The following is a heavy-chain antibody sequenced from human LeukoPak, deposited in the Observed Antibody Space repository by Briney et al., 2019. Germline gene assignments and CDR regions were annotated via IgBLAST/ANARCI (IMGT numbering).Heavy chain of an antibody. CDR1: GYTFTGYY. D-gene: IGHD6-19*01. CDR3: AAVAGLGNALDI. V-gene: IGHV1-2*02. Sequence: ASVKVSCKASGYTFTGYYMHWVRQAPGQGLEWMGWINPNSGGTNYAQKFQGRVTMTRDTSISTAYMELSRLRSDDTAVYYCAAVAGLGNALDIWGQGTMVTVSS. J-gene: IGHJ3*02. CDR2: INPNSGGT.